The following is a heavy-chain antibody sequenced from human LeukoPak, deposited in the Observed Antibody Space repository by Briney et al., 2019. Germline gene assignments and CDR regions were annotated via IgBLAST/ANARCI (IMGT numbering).Heavy chain of an antibody. CDR2: IYYSGST. D-gene: IGHD3-16*01. J-gene: IGHJ6*03. V-gene: IGHV4-59*01. CDR1: GGSISSYY. Sequence: PSETLSLTCTVSGGSISSYYWSWIRQPPGKGLEYIGYIYYSGSTNYNPSLKSRLTISVDTSKNQFSLKLSSVTAADTAVYYCARETSQKGAHYMDVWGKGTTVTISS. CDR3: ARETSQKGAHYMDV.